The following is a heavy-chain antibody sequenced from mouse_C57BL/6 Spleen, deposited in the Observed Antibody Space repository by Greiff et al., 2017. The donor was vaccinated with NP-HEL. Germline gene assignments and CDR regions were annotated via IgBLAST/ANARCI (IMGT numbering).Heavy chain of an antibody. Sequence: VQLQQSGPVLVKPGASVKMSCKASGYTFTDYYMNWVKQSHGKSLEWIGVINPYNGGTSYNQKFKGKATLTVDKSSSTAYMELNSLTSEDSAVYDCAREGLTVFDYWGQGTTLTVSS. CDR3: AREGLTVFDY. J-gene: IGHJ2*01. D-gene: IGHD4-1*01. V-gene: IGHV1-19*01. CDR1: GYTFTDYY. CDR2: INPYNGGT.